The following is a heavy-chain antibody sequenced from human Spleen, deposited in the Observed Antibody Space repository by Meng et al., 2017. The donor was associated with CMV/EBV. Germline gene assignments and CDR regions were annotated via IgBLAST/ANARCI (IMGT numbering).Heavy chain of an antibody. CDR1: GFTFDDYA. D-gene: IGHD6-13*01. Sequence: GESLKISCAVSGFTFDDYAMHWVRQAPGKGLEWVSLISWDGGSAYYADSVKGRFTISRDNSKNSLYLQMNSLRAEDTALYYCAKEYSNGWYYFDYWGQGTLVTVSS. J-gene: IGHJ4*02. CDR3: AKEYSNGWYYFDY. CDR2: ISWDGGSA. V-gene: IGHV3-43D*03.